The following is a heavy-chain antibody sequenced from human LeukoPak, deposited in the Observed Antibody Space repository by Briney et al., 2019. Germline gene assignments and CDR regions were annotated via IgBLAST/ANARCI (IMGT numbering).Heavy chain of an antibody. CDR3: ARGKRITMIVVVISPPHFDY. CDR2: INHSGST. CDR1: GGSFSGYC. V-gene: IGHV4-34*01. D-gene: IGHD3-22*01. J-gene: IGHJ4*02. Sequence: SETLSLTCAVYGGSFSGYCWSWIRQPPGKGLEWIGEINHSGSTNYNPSLKSRVTISVDTSKNQFSLKLSSVTAADTAVYYCARGKRITMIVVVISPPHFDYWGQGTLVTVSS.